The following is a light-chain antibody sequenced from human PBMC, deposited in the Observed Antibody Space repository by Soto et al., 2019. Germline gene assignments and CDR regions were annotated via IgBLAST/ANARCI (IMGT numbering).Light chain of an antibody. Sequence: EIVLTQSPGTLSLSPGERATLSCRASQTVSSSYLAWYQQKPGQAPRLLIYGASSRATGIPDRFSGSGSGTDFTLTISRLEPEDFAVFYCHQCDTSPFTFAGGTKVEIK. V-gene: IGKV3-20*01. CDR3: HQCDTSPFT. CDR1: QTVSSSY. J-gene: IGKJ4*01. CDR2: GAS.